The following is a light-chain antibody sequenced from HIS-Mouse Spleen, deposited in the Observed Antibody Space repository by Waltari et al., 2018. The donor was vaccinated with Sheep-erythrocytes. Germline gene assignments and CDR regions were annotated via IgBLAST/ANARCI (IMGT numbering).Light chain of an antibody. V-gene: IGLV2-11*01. CDR2: DVS. CDR3: CSYAGSYNHV. Sequence: QSALTQPRSVSGSPGQSVTISCTGTSSDVGVYNYVSWYQQHPRKAPKLMIYDVSKRPSGVPDGLSCATSGNTASPLISGLQADDEADYYCCSYAGSYNHVFATGTKLTVL. J-gene: IGLJ1*01. CDR1: SSDVGVYNY.